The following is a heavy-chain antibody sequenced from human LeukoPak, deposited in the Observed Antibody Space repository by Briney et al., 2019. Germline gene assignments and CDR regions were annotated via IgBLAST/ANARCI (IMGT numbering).Heavy chain of an antibody. Sequence: GGSLRLSCAASGFTFSIYGMHWVRQAPGKGLEWVALIWYDGSNKFYADSVKGRFIISRDNSENTLYLQLNSLRAEDTAVYYCARKRTDASDIWGQGTMVTVSS. J-gene: IGHJ3*02. V-gene: IGHV3-33*01. CDR1: GFTFSIYG. CDR3: ARKRTDASDI. CDR2: IWYDGSNK.